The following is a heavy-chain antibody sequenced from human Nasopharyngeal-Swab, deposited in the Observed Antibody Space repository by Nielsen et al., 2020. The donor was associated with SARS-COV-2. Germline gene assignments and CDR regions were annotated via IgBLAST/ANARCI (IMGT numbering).Heavy chain of an antibody. CDR3: ARGGLGITGITNGFDF. CDR1: GFTFNFYG. D-gene: IGHD1-7*01. J-gene: IGHJ4*02. CDR2: VTRSGDST. V-gene: IGHV3-64*02. Sequence: GASLKISCVASGFTFNFYGMYWVRRAPGKGLEYVSGVTRSGDSTSYGASVQGRFTISRDNSQNTVHLQMERLRPEDEAVYYCARGGLGITGITNGFDFWGQGTLVTVSS.